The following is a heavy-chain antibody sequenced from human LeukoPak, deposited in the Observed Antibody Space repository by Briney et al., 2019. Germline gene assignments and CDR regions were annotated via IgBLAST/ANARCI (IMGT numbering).Heavy chain of an antibody. CDR1: GGSISSGNYY. CDR2: IYTSGTT. D-gene: IGHD4-17*01. J-gene: IGHJ4*02. V-gene: IGHV4-61*02. Sequence: PSQTLSLTCTVSGGSISSGNYYWSWIRQPAGKGLEWIGRIYTSGTTNYNPSLKSRVTIAVDTSKNQFSLKLSSVTAADTAVYYCARGGYGAQTPLLDFDYWGQGTLVTVSS. CDR3: ARGGYGAQTPLLDFDY.